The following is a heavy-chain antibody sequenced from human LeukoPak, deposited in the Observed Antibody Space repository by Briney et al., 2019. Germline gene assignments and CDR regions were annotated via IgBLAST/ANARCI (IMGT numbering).Heavy chain of an antibody. CDR2: ISAYNGNT. CDR3: ARELAVVPAAIIYDYYYGMDV. Sequence: ASVKVSCKASGYTFTSYGISWVRQAPGQGLEWMGWISAYNGNTNYAQKLQGRVTMTTDTSTSTAYMELRSLRSDDTAVYYCARELAVVPAAIIYDYYYGMDVWGQGTTVTVSS. CDR1: GYTFTSYG. J-gene: IGHJ6*02. V-gene: IGHV1-18*01. D-gene: IGHD2-2*02.